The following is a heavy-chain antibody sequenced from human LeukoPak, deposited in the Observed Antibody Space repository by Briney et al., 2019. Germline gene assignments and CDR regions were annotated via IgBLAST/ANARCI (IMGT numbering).Heavy chain of an antibody. V-gene: IGHV4-59*01. D-gene: IGHD2/OR15-2a*01. CDR3: AKGGSTNFYYGDV. J-gene: IGHJ6*02. Sequence: PSETLSLTCSVSGGSMTNLYWTWIRQPPGKGLEWIGDIYDSGSTRYNTYLESRVTISVATSKNQFSLKLSSVTAADTAVYYCAKGGSTNFYYGDVWGQGTTVTVSS. CDR2: IYDSGST. CDR1: GGSMTNLY.